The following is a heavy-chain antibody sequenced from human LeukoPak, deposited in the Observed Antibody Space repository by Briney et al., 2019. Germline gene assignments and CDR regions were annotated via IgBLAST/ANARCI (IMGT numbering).Heavy chain of an antibody. Sequence: GGSLRLSCAAPGFTVSSNYMSWVRQAPGKGLEWVSVIYSGGSTYYADSVKGRFTISRDNSKNTLYLQMNSLRAEDTAVYYCARGKSSWSYFDYWGQGTLVTVSS. V-gene: IGHV3-53*01. CDR2: IYSGGST. D-gene: IGHD6-13*01. CDR1: GFTVSSNY. CDR3: ARGKSSWSYFDY. J-gene: IGHJ4*02.